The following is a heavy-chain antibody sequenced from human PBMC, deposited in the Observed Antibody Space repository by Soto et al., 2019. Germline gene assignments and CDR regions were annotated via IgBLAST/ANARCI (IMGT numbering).Heavy chain of an antibody. J-gene: IGHJ4*02. Sequence: PGGSLRLSCAASGFTFSSNHVNWVRQAPGKGLEWISYISSTYEIWYADSVKGRFTISRDNGRNSLFLQMSSLRDEDTAVYYCARDRGWASDYWGLGTLVTVSS. CDR2: ISSTYEI. V-gene: IGHV3-48*02. D-gene: IGHD6-19*01. CDR1: GFTFSSNH. CDR3: ARDRGWASDY.